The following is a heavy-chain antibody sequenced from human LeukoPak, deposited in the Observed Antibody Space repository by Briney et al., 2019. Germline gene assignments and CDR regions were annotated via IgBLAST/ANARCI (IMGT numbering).Heavy chain of an antibody. J-gene: IGHJ1*01. CDR1: GFTFSSYE. V-gene: IGHV3-48*03. Sequence: PGGSLRLSCAASGFTFSSYEMNWVRQAPGKGLEWVSYIGSSGSTIYYADSVEGRFTISRDNAKNSLYLQMNSLRAEDTAVYYCVSECSGGDCYSEGYFQHWGQGTLVTVSS. CDR3: VSECSGGDCYSEGYFQH. D-gene: IGHD2-21*02. CDR2: IGSSGSTI.